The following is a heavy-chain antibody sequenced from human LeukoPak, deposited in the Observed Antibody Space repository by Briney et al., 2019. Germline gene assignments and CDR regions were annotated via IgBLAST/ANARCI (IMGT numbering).Heavy chain of an antibody. Sequence: SETLSLSCAVYGGSFSGYYWSWIRQPPGKGLEWIGEINHSGSTNYNPSLKSRVTISVDTSKNQFSLKLSSVTAADTAVYYCARSIAQYNWFDPWGQGTLVTVSS. V-gene: IGHV4-34*01. D-gene: IGHD6-13*01. CDR2: INHSGST. CDR1: GGSFSGYY. CDR3: ARSIAQYNWFDP. J-gene: IGHJ5*02.